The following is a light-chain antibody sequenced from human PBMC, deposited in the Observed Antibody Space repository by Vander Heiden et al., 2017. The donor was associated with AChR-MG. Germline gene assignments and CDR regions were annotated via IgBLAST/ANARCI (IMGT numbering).Light chain of an antibody. V-gene: IGLV2-23*02. CDR1: STEVGNDNF. J-gene: IGLJ3*02. CDR3: CSYAGSSNWV. CDR2: EVS. Sequence: QSALTQPASVSGSPGHFITVSFTRPSTEVGNDNFVSWYQQQPGKAHKLMIYEVSKGPSGGSNRFSGSKSGNTASLTISGRQAEDEADYYCCSYAGSSNWVFGGGTKVTVL.